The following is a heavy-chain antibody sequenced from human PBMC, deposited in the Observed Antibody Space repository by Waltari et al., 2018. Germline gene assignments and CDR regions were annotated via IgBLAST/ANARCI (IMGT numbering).Heavy chain of an antibody. CDR3: AGDSGGNYYGMDV. CDR1: GSTLTELS. D-gene: IGHD2-15*01. Sequence: QVQLVQSGAAVKKPGASVKVSCTVSGSTLTELSMHWMRQAPGKGLEWLGGFDPEDGETIYAQKFQGRVTMTEDTSTDTADMELSSLRSEDTAVYYCAGDSGGNYYGMDVWGQGTTVTVSS. J-gene: IGHJ6*02. CDR2: FDPEDGET. V-gene: IGHV1-24*01.